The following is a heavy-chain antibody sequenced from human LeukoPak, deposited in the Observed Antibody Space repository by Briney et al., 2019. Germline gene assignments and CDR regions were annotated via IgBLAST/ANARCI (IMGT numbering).Heavy chain of an antibody. J-gene: IGHJ5*02. CDR1: GGSISSYY. V-gene: IGHV4-59*01. CDR3: AGYGLLGNWFDP. Sequence: PSETLSLTCTVSGGSISSYYWSWIRQPPGKGLEWIGYIYYSGSTNYNPSLKSRVTISVDTSKNQFSLKVSSVTAADTAVYYCAGYGLLGNWFDPWGQGTLVTVSS. D-gene: IGHD3-3*02. CDR2: IYYSGST.